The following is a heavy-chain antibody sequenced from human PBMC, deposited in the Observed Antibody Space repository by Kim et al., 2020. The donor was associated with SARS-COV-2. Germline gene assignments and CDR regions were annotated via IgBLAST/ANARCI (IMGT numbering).Heavy chain of an antibody. D-gene: IGHD2-8*02. V-gene: IGHV3-66*01. Sequence: YADSGRERFTISRDNSKNTVLLQMKSLRVEDTAFYDCAREGTGPYFFDYWGQGTLVTVSS. J-gene: IGHJ4*02. CDR3: AREGTGPYFFDY.